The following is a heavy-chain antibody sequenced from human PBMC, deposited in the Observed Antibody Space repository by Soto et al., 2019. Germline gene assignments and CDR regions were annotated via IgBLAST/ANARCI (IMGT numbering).Heavy chain of an antibody. CDR2: IYYSGST. V-gene: IGHV4-39*02. Sequence: SETLSLTCTVSGGSISSSSYYWGWIRQPPGKGLEWIGSIYYSGSTYYNPSLKSRVTISVDTSKNQFSLKLSSVTAADTAVYYCERESYGSGSYRDFDYWGQGTLVNVSS. J-gene: IGHJ4*02. D-gene: IGHD3-10*01. CDR3: ERESYGSGSYRDFDY. CDR1: GGSISSSSYY.